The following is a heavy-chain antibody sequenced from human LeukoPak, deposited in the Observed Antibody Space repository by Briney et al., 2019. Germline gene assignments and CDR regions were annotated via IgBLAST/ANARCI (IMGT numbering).Heavy chain of an antibody. CDR1: GFTFRCYA. V-gene: IGHV3-23*01. CDR3: AKTTAGNSSGRYPGWPVDY. D-gene: IGHD6-19*01. CDR2: ISGSGGDT. Sequence: GGSLRLSCAASGFTFRCYAIYWVRQAPGKGLEWVSGISGSGGDTYFADSVKGRFTISRDHSKNTVFLQMDSLRAEDTAVYYCAKTTAGNSSGRYPGWPVDYWGQGTLVTVSS. J-gene: IGHJ4*02.